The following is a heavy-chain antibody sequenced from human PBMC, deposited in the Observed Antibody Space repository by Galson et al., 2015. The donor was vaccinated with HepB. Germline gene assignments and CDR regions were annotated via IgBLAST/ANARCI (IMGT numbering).Heavy chain of an antibody. Sequence: SLRLSCAASGFTFSSYALHWVRQAPGKGLEWVAVIPYDGVNKYYADSVKGRFTISRDNSKNTLYLQMNSLRAEDTAVYYCAKDTKRLNYYYGIDVWGQGTTVTVSS. CDR3: AKDTKRLNYYYGIDV. V-gene: IGHV3-30*18. CDR1: GFTFSSYA. J-gene: IGHJ6*02. D-gene: IGHD1-1*01. CDR2: IPYDGVNK.